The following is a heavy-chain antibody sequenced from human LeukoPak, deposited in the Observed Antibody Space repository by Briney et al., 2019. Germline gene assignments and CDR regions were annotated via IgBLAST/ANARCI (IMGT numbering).Heavy chain of an antibody. J-gene: IGHJ4*02. D-gene: IGHD6-6*01. CDR3: ATTWKYTTSSVDH. CDR2: IYCSGST. V-gene: IGHV4-39*01. Sequence: PSETLSLTCTVSAGSISNTNYYWGWIRQPPGKGLEWIGSIYCSGSTQYNPSLKGRVSVSIDTSKNQFSLKLSSVTAADTAVYFCATTWKYTTSSVDHWGQGTLVTVSS. CDR1: AGSISNTNYY.